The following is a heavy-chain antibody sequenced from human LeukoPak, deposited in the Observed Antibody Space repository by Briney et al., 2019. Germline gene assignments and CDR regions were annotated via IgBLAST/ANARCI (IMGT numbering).Heavy chain of an antibody. Sequence: PSQTLSLTCAVSGGSISSGGYSWSWTRQPPGKGLEWIGYIYHSGSTYYNPSLMSRVTISVDRSKNQFSLKLSSVTAADTAVYYCARVYYYGSGRVDPWGQGTLVTVSS. CDR2: IYHSGST. D-gene: IGHD3-10*01. CDR3: ARVYYYGSGRVDP. V-gene: IGHV4-30-2*01. J-gene: IGHJ5*02. CDR1: GGSISSGGYS.